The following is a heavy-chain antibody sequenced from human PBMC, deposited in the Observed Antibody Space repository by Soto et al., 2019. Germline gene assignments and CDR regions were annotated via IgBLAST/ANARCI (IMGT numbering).Heavy chain of an antibody. CDR3: ARRVAARGELRDAFDI. D-gene: IGHD6-6*01. CDR1: GYSFTSYW. J-gene: IGHJ3*02. Sequence: ESLKISCKGSGYSFTSYWIGWVRQMPGKGLEWMGIIYPGDSDTRYSPSFQGQVTISADKSISTAYLQWSSLKASDTAMYYCARRVAARGELRDAFDIWGQGTMVTVSS. V-gene: IGHV5-51*01. CDR2: IYPGDSDT.